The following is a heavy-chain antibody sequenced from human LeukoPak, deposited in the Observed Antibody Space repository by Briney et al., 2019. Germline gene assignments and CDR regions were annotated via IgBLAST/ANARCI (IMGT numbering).Heavy chain of an antibody. V-gene: IGHV4-39*01. CDR3: CCGYSYGPFDY. CDR1: GVSISSSSYY. D-gene: IGHD5-18*01. Sequence: TSETLSLTCTVSGVSISSSSYYWGWIRQPPGKGLEWIGSIYYSGSTYYNPSLKSRVTISVDTSKNQFSLKLSSVTAADTAVYYCCCGYSYGPFDYWGQGTLVTVSS. J-gene: IGHJ4*02. CDR2: IYYSGST.